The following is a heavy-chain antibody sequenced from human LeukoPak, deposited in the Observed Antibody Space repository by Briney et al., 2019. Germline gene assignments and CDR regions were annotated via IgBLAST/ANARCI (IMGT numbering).Heavy chain of an antibody. CDR2: INHNGNVN. V-gene: IGHV3-7*03. CDR3: ARGGGLDV. J-gene: IGHJ6*02. Sequence: GGSLRLSCAASGFTFSSYWMNWARQAAGKGLEWVASINHNGNVNYYVDSVKGRFTISRDNAKNSLYLQMSNLRAEDTAVYFCARGGGLDVWGQGATVTVSS. D-gene: IGHD3-16*01. CDR1: GFTFSSYW.